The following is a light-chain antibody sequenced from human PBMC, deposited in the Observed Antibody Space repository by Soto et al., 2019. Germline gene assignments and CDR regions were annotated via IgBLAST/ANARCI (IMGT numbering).Light chain of an antibody. CDR3: QQYGSSPPLT. Sequence: EIVLTQSPGTLSLSPGERATLSCRASQSVSSSYLAWYQQKPGQAPRLLIHSGSSRATGVPDRFSGSGFGTDFTLTISRLQPEDFGVYYCQQYGSSPPLTFGPGTKVEMK. V-gene: IGKV3-20*01. CDR2: SGS. CDR1: QSVSSSY. J-gene: IGKJ3*01.